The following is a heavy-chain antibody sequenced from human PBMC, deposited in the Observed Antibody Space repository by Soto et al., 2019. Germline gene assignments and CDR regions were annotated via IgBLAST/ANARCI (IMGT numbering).Heavy chain of an antibody. D-gene: IGHD5-12*01. CDR3: ARGDRDGYNLRIHDPKFDY. V-gene: IGHV4-61*01. J-gene: IGHJ4*02. Sequence: SETLSLTCTVSGGSVSSGSYYWSWIRQPPGKGLEWIGYIYYSGSTNYNPSLKSRVTISVDTSKNQFSLKLSSVTAADTAVYYCARGDRDGYNLRIHDPKFDYWGQGTLVTVSS. CDR2: IYYSGST. CDR1: GGSVSSGSYY.